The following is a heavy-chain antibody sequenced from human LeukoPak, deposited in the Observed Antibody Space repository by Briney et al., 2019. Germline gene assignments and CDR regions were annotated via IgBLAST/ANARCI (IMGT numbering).Heavy chain of an antibody. V-gene: IGHV1-69*04. D-gene: IGHD3-9*01. J-gene: IGHJ5*02. CDR2: IIPILGIA. CDR1: GGTFSSYA. CDR3: ARVKGIYDTSGQGNWFDP. Sequence: SVKVSCKASGGTFSSYAISWVRQAPGQGLEWMGRIIPILGIANYAQKFQGRVTITADKSTSTAYMELSSLRSEDTAVYYCARVKGIYDTSGQGNWFDPWGQGTLVTVSS.